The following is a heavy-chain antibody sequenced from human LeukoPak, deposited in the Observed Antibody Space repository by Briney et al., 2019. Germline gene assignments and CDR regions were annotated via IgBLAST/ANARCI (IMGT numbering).Heavy chain of an antibody. V-gene: IGHV3-23*01. CDR2: ISGSGGST. J-gene: IGHJ4*02. D-gene: IGHD3/OR15-3a*01. CDR3: AKDLSSGTGRGFDH. Sequence: GGSLRLSCAASGFTVSSNYMSWVRQAPGKGLEWVSAISGSGGSTYYADSVKGRFTISRDNSKNTLYLQMNSLRAEDTAVYYCAKDLSSGTGRGFDHWGQGTLVSVSS. CDR1: GFTVSSNY.